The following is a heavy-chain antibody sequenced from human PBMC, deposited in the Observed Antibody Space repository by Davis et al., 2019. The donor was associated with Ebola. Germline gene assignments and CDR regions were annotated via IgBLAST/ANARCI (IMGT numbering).Heavy chain of an antibody. CDR1: GFTFRSYG. CDR3: AKGRTSTPMVTMEFDY. V-gene: IGHV3-30*18. J-gene: IGHJ4*02. D-gene: IGHD5-18*01. CDR2: ISYDGSNE. Sequence: PGGSLRLSCAPSGFTFRSYGKHGVRQVPGKGLEWVAVISYDGSNEYYADSVKGRFTISRDNSKNTLFLQMNSLRVDDTAVYYCAKGRTSTPMVTMEFDYWGQGTLVTVSS.